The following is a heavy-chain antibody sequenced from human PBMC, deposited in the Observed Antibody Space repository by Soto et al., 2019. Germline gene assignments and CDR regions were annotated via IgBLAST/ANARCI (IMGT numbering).Heavy chain of an antibody. J-gene: IGHJ5*02. CDR1: GGSVASNTAS. Sequence: PSQTLALPGGISGGSVASNTASWNLIRQSPSRGLEWLGRTYYRSKWYNDYPASVKSRITINPDTSKNQFSLQLNSVGPEDTAVYYCVREIAPRGFDPWGQGTLVTVSS. D-gene: IGHD2-21*01. V-gene: IGHV6-1*01. CDR3: VREIAPRGFDP. CDR2: TYYRSKWYN.